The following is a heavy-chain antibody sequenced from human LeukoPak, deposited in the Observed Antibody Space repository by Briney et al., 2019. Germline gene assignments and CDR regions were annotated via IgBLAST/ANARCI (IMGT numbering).Heavy chain of an antibody. CDR3: ARDLGGYEYYYGMDV. Sequence: SETLSLTCTVSGGSVSSGSYYWSWIRQPPGKGLEWIGYIYYSGSTNYNPSLKSRVTISVDTSKNQFSLKLSSVTAADTAVYYCARDLGGYEYYYGMDVWGKGTTVTVSS. V-gene: IGHV4-61*01. CDR1: GGSVSSGSYY. D-gene: IGHD5-12*01. CDR2: IYYSGST. J-gene: IGHJ6*04.